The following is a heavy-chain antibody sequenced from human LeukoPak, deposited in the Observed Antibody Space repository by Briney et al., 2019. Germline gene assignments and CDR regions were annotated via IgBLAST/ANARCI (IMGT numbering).Heavy chain of an antibody. CDR2: IKQDGSEK. CDR1: GFTFSSYW. V-gene: IGHV3-7*01. D-gene: IGHD5-24*01. Sequence: GGSLRLSCAVSGFTFSSYWMSWVREAPGRGLEGGANIKQDGSEKYYVDSVKRRFTISRDNAENALYLRMNSLRAEDTAVYYCARDNRRWGDMDVWGQGTTVTVSS. J-gene: IGHJ6*02. CDR3: ARDNRRWGDMDV.